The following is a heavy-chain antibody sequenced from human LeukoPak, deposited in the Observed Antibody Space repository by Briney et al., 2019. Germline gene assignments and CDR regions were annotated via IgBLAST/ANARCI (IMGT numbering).Heavy chain of an antibody. CDR3: ARDRGYCSSTSCYAGYDP. V-gene: IGHV3-48*04. CDR2: ISSSSITI. Sequence: GGSLRLSCAASGYTFSSYSMNWVRQAPGKGLEWVSYISSSSITIYYADSVKGRFTISRDNAKNSLYLQMISLRAEDTAVYYCARDRGYCSSTSCYAGYDPWGQGTLVTVSS. CDR1: GYTFSSYS. D-gene: IGHD2-2*01. J-gene: IGHJ5*02.